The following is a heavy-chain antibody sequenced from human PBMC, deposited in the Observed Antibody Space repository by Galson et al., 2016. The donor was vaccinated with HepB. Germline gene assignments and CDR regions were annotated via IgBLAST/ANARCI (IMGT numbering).Heavy chain of an antibody. CDR2: IRSYVNNYAT. V-gene: IGHV3-73*01. CDR3: ARKGFAVAGYYFDY. Sequence: SLRLSCAASGFIFSGSAMHWVRQTSGKGLEWVGRIRSYVNNYATAYDASVKGRFTISRDASENMAYLQMNSLKTEDTAVYYCARKGFAVAGYYFDYWGRGTLVTVSS. CDR1: GFIFSGSA. J-gene: IGHJ4*02. D-gene: IGHD6-19*01.